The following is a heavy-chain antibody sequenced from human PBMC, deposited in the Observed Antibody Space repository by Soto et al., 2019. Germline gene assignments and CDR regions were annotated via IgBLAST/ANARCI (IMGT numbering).Heavy chain of an antibody. CDR2: FAPEDGET. J-gene: IGHJ4*02. D-gene: IGHD3-10*01. CDR3: ATRYYYDSGSYIGNYFDY. V-gene: IGHV1-24*01. Sequence: ASVKVSCKVSGYTLPELSMHWVRQAPGKGLEWMGGFAPEDGETIYAQKFQGRVTMTEDTSTDTAYMELSSLRSEDTAVYYCATRYYYDSGSYIGNYFDYWGQGTLVTVSS. CDR1: GYTLPELS.